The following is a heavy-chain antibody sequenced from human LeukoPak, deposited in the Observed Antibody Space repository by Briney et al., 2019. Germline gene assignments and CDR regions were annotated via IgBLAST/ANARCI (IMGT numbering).Heavy chain of an antibody. CDR2: IYYSGST. V-gene: IGHV4-59*01. Sequence: SETLSLTCTVSGGSISSYYWSWIRQLPGKGLEWIGYIYYSGSTNYNPSLKSRVTISVDTSKNQFSLKLSSVTAADTAVYYCARGVRGYSYGYFYFDYWGQGTLVTVSS. CDR1: GGSISSYY. J-gene: IGHJ4*02. CDR3: ARGVRGYSYGYFYFDY. D-gene: IGHD5-18*01.